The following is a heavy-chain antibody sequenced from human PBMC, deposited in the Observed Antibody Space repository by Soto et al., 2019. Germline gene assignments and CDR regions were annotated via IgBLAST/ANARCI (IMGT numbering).Heavy chain of an antibody. D-gene: IGHD6-19*01. J-gene: IGHJ4*02. V-gene: IGHV3-23*01. CDR2: ISGSGGGI. CDR1: GFTFSSYA. CDR3: AKRTPYSSGWYGGFDY. Sequence: EVQLLESGGGLVQPGGSLRLSCAASGFTFSSYAMSWVRQAPGKGLEWVSAISGSGGGIYYADSVKGRFTISRDNSKNTLYLQMNSLRAEDTAVYNCAKRTPYSSGWYGGFDYWGQGTLVTVSS.